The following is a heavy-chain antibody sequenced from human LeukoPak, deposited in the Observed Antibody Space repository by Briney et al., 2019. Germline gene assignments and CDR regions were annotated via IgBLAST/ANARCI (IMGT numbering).Heavy chain of an antibody. CDR3: ARNSYYDFWSGYSGSNWFDP. Sequence: SETLSLTCTVSGGSISSYYWSWIRQPAGKGLEWIGRIYTSGSTNYNPSLKSRVTISVDTSKNQFSLKLSSVTAADTAVYYCARNSYYDFWSGYSGSNWFDPWGQGTLVTVSS. D-gene: IGHD3-3*01. V-gene: IGHV4-4*07. CDR1: GGSISSYY. J-gene: IGHJ5*02. CDR2: IYTSGST.